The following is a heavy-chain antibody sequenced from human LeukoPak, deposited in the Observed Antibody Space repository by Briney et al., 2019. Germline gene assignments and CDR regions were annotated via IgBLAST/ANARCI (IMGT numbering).Heavy chain of an antibody. D-gene: IGHD2-2*01. Sequence: GGSLRLSCTASGFTFNNNAMSWVRQAPGKGLEWVSAINGGGDATEYTDSVKGRFTISRDNSKNTLYLQMNSLRPEDTAVYYCARCTASCYANAFDVWGQGTLLTVSS. CDR3: ARCTASCYANAFDV. V-gene: IGHV3-23*01. CDR2: INGGGDAT. CDR1: GFTFNNNA. J-gene: IGHJ3*01.